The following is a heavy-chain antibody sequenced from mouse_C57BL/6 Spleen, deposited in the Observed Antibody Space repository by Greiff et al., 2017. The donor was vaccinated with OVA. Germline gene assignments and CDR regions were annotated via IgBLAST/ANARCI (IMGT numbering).Heavy chain of an antibody. V-gene: IGHV2-2*01. CDR1: GFSLTSYG. D-gene: IGHD1-1*01. Sequence: VQLQESGPGLVQPSQSLSITCTVSGFSLTSYGVHWVRQSPGKGLEWLGVIWSGGSTDYNAAFISRLSISKDNSKSQVFFKMNSLQADDTAIYYCARNFGISFHWYFDVWGTGTTVTVSS. CDR3: ARNFGISFHWYFDV. CDR2: IWSGGST. J-gene: IGHJ1*03.